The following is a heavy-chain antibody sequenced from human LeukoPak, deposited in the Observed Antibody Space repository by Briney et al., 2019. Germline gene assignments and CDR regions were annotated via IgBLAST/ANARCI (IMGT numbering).Heavy chain of an antibody. D-gene: IGHD3-10*01. J-gene: IGHJ4*02. V-gene: IGHV3-30*02. CDR3: XXXXXXXXXXXELPPGYFDY. CDR1: GFSFSNYG. CDR2: IRFDGTDE. Sequence: GGSLRLSCAASGFSFSNYGMHWVRQAPGKGLEWVAFIRFDGTDEFYADSVKGRFTISRDNSQNTVSLQVNNLRAEDTAVYYXXXXXXXXXXXXELPPGYFDYWGQGTLVTVSS.